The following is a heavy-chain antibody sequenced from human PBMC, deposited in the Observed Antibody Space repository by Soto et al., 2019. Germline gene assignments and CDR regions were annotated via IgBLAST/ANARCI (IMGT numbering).Heavy chain of an antibody. D-gene: IGHD2-8*01. V-gene: IGHV3-30-3*01. CDR1: GFTFSSYS. CDR2: ISYDGSNK. CDR3: ARGGLHRWAMVYYGMDV. Sequence: GGSLRLSCAASGFTFSSYSLHWVRQAPGKGLEWVGVISYDGSNKYYADSVKGRFTSSSDKSKHTRDLQRNSRRAEDTAVYYCARGGLHRWAMVYYGMDVWGQGTTVNVSS. J-gene: IGHJ6*02.